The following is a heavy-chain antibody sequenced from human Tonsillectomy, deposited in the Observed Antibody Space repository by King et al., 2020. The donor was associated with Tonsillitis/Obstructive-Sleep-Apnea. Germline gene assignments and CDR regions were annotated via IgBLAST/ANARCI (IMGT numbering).Heavy chain of an antibody. CDR1: GLNFRDAW. CDR3: AHKSDIFGTLGS. V-gene: IGHV3-15*01. J-gene: IGHJ5*02. Sequence: VQLVESGGGLEKPGGSLRLSCVVSGLNFRDAWMSWVRQAPGKGLEWVGRIKSKGRGGTADYAAPVKGRFTISRDDSKNTVYLEMNSLKIEDTATYYCAHKSDIFGTLGSWGPGTQVTASS. D-gene: IGHD3-3*02. CDR2: IKSKGRGGTA.